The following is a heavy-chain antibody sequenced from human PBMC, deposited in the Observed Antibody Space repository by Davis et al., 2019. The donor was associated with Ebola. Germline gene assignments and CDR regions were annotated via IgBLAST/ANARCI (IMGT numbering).Heavy chain of an antibody. J-gene: IGHJ3*02. V-gene: IGHV3-15*01. CDR3: TTPVPAYYYDSSGYGRNDAFDI. CDR2: IKSKTDGGTT. Sequence: GGSLRLSCAASGFTFSNAWMSWVRQAPGKGLEWVGRIKSKTDGGTTDYAAPVKGRFTISRDDSKNTLYLQMNSLKTEDTAVYYCTTPVPAYYYDSSGYGRNDAFDIWGQGTMVTVSS. CDR1: GFTFSNAW. D-gene: IGHD3-22*01.